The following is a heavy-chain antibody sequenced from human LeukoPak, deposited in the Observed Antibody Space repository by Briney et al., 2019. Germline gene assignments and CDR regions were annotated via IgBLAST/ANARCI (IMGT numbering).Heavy chain of an antibody. CDR2: INPNSGGT. CDR3: ARTHCGGDCYSYYFDY. J-gene: IGHJ4*02. Sequence: ASVNVSCKASGYTFTDHYMHWVRQAPGQGLEWMGWINPNSGGTNYAQKFQGWVTMTRDTSISTVYMELGRLSYDDTAVYYCARTHCGGDCYSYYFDYWGQGTLVIVSS. CDR1: GYTFTDHY. V-gene: IGHV1-2*04. D-gene: IGHD2-21*02.